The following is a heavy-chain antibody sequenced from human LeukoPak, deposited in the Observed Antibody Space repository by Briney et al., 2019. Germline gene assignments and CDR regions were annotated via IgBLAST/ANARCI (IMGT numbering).Heavy chain of an antibody. Sequence: SETLSLTCAVYGGSFSSYYWSWIRQPAGKVLEWIGRIYTSGTTHYNPSLKSRVTMSVDTSKNQFSLKLSSVTAADTAVDYCAILSTVTTSFDYWGQGTLVTVSS. D-gene: IGHD4-17*01. V-gene: IGHV4-59*10. CDR2: IYTSGTT. CDR3: AILSTVTTSFDY. J-gene: IGHJ4*02. CDR1: GGSFSSYY.